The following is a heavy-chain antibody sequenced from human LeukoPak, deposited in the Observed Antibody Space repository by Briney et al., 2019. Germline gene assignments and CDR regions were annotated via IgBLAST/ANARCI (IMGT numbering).Heavy chain of an antibody. CDR1: GFTFSSYG. D-gene: IGHD6-19*01. CDR3: AKDLGSSGWYGAFDI. V-gene: IGHV3-30*18. CDR2: ISYDGSNK. J-gene: IGHJ3*02. Sequence: GRSLRLSCPASGFTFSSYGMHWVRQAPGKGLEWVAVISYDGSNKYYADSVKGRFTISRDNSKNTLYLQMNSLRAEDTAVYYCAKDLGSSGWYGAFDIWGQGTMVTVSS.